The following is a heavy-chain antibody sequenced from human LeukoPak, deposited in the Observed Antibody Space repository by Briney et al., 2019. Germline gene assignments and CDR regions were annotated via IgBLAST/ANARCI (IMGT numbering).Heavy chain of an antibody. CDR3: ARSGTTYYYDSGSRI. Sequence: PGGSLRLSCVASGFSFSTYWMHWVRQAPGKGLVWVSRIDNGGTTTLYADSVRGRFTISRDNAKNTLFLQMNTLRVEDTAVYYCARSGTTYYYDSGSRIWGQGTMVTVSS. V-gene: IGHV3-74*01. CDR1: GFSFSTYW. CDR2: IDNGGTTT. J-gene: IGHJ3*02. D-gene: IGHD3-22*01.